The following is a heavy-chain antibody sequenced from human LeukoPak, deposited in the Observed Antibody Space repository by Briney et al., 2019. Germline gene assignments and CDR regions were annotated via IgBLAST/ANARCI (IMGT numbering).Heavy chain of an antibody. CDR1: GYTFTSYG. CDR2: ISAYNGNT. J-gene: IGHJ4*02. V-gene: IGHV1-18*01. Sequence: ASVKVSCKASGYTFTSYGISWVRQAPGQGLEWMGWISAYNGNTNYAQKLQGRVTMTTDTSTSTAYMELRSLRSDDTAVYYCARIRYYYDSSGYYSYYFDYWGQGTLVTVSS. CDR3: ARIRYYYDSSGYYSYYFDY. D-gene: IGHD3-22*01.